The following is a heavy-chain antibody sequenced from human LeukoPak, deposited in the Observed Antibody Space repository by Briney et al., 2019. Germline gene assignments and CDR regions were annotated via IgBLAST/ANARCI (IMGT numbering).Heavy chain of an antibody. D-gene: IGHD2-15*01. CDR2: ISAYNGNT. CDR1: GYTFTSYG. Sequence: ASVKVSCKASGYTFTSYGISWVRQAPGQGLEWMGWISAYNGNTNYAQKLQGRVTMTTDTSTSTAYMELRSLRSDDTAVYYCARDRFSIVVVVAATGGAFDIWGQGTMVTVSS. V-gene: IGHV1-18*01. J-gene: IGHJ3*02. CDR3: ARDRFSIVVVVAATGGAFDI.